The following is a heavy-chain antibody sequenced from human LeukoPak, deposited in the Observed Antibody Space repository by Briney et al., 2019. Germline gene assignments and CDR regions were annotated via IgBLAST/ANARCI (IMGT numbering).Heavy chain of an antibody. V-gene: IGHV1-8*01. CDR2: MNPNSGNT. J-gene: IGHJ4*02. Sequence: ASVKVSRKASGYTFTSYDINWVRQATGQGLEWMGWMNPNSGNTGYAQKFQGRVTMTRNTSISTAYMELSSLRSEDTAVYYCARRLVGQWLVPNWGQGTLVTVSS. CDR1: GYTFTSYD. D-gene: IGHD6-19*01. CDR3: ARRLVGQWLVPN.